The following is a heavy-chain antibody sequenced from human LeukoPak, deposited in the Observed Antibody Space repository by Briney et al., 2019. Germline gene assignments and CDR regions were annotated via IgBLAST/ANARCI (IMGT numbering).Heavy chain of an antibody. CDR3: ARDIDILTGYSYDDY. Sequence: ASVKVSCKASGYTFTSYGISWVRQAPGQGLEWMGWISAYNGNTNYAQELQGRVTMTTDTSTSTAYMELRSLRSDDTAVYYCARDIDILTGYSYDDYWGQGTLVTVSS. J-gene: IGHJ4*02. CDR1: GYTFTSYG. CDR2: ISAYNGNT. V-gene: IGHV1-18*01. D-gene: IGHD3-9*01.